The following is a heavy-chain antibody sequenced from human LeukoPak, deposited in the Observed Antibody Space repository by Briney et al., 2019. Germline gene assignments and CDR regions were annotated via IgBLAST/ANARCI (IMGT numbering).Heavy chain of an antibody. CDR1: GFTFSSYA. CDR2: ISSNGGST. J-gene: IGHJ4*02. Sequence: PGGSLRLSCAASGFTFSSYAMHWVRQAPGKGLEYVSAISSNGGSTYYANSVKGRFTISRDNSKNTLYLQMGSLRAEDMAVYYCARDEYYDSSGYYFYFDYWGQGTLVTVSS. D-gene: IGHD3-22*01. CDR3: ARDEYYDSSGYYFYFDY. V-gene: IGHV3-64*01.